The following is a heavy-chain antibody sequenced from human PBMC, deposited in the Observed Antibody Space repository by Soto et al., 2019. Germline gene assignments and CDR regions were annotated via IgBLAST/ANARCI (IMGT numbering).Heavy chain of an antibody. J-gene: IGHJ4*02. CDR1: GGSFSSSSYY. D-gene: IGHD3-10*01. Sequence: QLQLQESGPGLVKPSETLSLTCTVSGGSFSSSSYYWGWIRQPPGKGLEWIGSIYYSGSTYYNPSLKSRVTISVDTSKNQFSLKLSSVTAADTAVYYCARPSNGAHFDYWGQGTLVTVSS. V-gene: IGHV4-39*01. CDR3: ARPSNGAHFDY. CDR2: IYYSGST.